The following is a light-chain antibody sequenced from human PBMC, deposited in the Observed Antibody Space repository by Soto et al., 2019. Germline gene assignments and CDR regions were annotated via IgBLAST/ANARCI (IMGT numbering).Light chain of an antibody. Sequence: QSVLIQPPSVSGSPGQSVTISCKGTSSDVGNFDYVSWYQQHPGTVPKPMIYNVRNRPSGVSNRLSGSKSGNTASLTISGLQADDEADYYCCSYTSSSIRVFGGGTKVTVL. CDR2: NVR. CDR3: CSYTSSSIRV. J-gene: IGLJ3*02. CDR1: SSDVGNFDY. V-gene: IGLV2-14*01.